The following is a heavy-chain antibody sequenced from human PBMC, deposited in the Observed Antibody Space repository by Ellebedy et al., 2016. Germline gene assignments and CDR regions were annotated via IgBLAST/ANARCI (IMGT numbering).Heavy chain of an antibody. CDR1: GFTFRDYG. J-gene: IGHJ4*02. CDR3: ARVRYGLVGAPHFHY. Sequence: GESLKISXAASGFTFRDYGMHWVRQAPGKGLEWVAVIWYDGTNTYYADSVKGRFTISRDNSKNTLYLHLNSLRTEDTAVYYCARVRYGLVGAPHFHYWGQGTLVTVSS. D-gene: IGHD2-15*01. V-gene: IGHV3-33*01. CDR2: IWYDGTNT.